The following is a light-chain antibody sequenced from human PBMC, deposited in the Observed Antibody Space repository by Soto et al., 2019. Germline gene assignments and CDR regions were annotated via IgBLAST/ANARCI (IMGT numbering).Light chain of an antibody. Sequence: EIVMTQSPATLSVSPGKRATLSCRASQSVSTNLAWYQQKPGQAPRLLIYGASTRATGFPDRFSGSGSGTEFILTISSLQSEDFAVYYCQQYSHWPTFGQGTKVEIK. J-gene: IGKJ1*01. CDR3: QQYSHWPT. CDR1: QSVSTN. V-gene: IGKV3-15*01. CDR2: GAS.